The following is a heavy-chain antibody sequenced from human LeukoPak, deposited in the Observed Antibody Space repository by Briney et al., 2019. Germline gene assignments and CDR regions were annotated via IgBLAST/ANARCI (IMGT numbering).Heavy chain of an antibody. CDR3: ARYEASDY. D-gene: IGHD3-16*01. J-gene: IGHJ4*02. Sequence: GGSLRLSCAASGFTFSNYEMNWVCQAPGKGLEWVSYISSSGITIYYADSVKGRFTISRDNAKKSLYLQMNSRRAEDTAVYYCARYEASDYWGQGTLVTVSS. CDR1: GFTFSNYE. V-gene: IGHV3-48*03. CDR2: ISSSGITI.